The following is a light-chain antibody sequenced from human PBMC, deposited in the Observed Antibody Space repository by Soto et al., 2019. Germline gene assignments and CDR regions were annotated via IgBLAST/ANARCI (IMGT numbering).Light chain of an antibody. V-gene: IGKV3-20*01. Sequence: EIVLTQSPGTLSLSPGERATLSCRASQSVGNSFLAWYQQKPGQAPRLLIYGTSNRATGIPGRFSGSGSGTDFSLTISRLEPDDFAVYYCQQYEGSMVTFGPGTKVDIK. CDR2: GTS. J-gene: IGKJ3*01. CDR1: QSVGNSF. CDR3: QQYEGSMVT.